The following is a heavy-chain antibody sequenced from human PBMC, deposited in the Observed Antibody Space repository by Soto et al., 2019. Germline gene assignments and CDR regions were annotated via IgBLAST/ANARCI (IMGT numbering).Heavy chain of an antibody. Sequence: QVQLVQSGAEVKKPGAAVKVSCKASGYTFTSHYLHWVRQAHGQGLEWMGLINANSGTTSYAQKVPGSVTMTRDTSTSTVYMELSSLTFEDTAVYYCGRDMNLGHSYWARDYWGQGTRVTVSS. D-gene: IGHD3-16*01. CDR2: INANSGTT. CDR3: GRDMNLGHSYWARDY. CDR1: GYTFTSHY. J-gene: IGHJ4*02. V-gene: IGHV1-46*03.